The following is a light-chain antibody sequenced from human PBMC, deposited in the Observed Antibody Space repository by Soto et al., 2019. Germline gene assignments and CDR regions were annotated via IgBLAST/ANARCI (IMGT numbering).Light chain of an antibody. V-gene: IGKV1-12*01. CDR3: QQANSFPWT. J-gene: IGKJ1*01. CDR2: AAS. CDR1: QCSSIL. Sequence: DIKMTQSPSSVSASVGGRVTMTRRASQCSSILLAWYQQKPVKAPKLLISAASSLQSGVPSRFSGSGSGTDLTLTISSLQPEDFATYYCQQANSFPWTFGQGTKVDIK.